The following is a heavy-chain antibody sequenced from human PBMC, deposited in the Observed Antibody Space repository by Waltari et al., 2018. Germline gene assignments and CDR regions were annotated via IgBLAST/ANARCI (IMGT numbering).Heavy chain of an antibody. Sequence: QVQLVQSGAEVRKPGASVNISCKASGYTFSSYYMYWVRQAPGQGLEWMGTINPSGSSTSYSQKFQDRVTMTRDTSTRTDYMELSSLTSEDTAVYYCARGGVPYSRSWYGDYWGQGTQVTVSS. D-gene: IGHD6-13*01. J-gene: IGHJ4*02. CDR3: ARGGVPYSRSWYGDY. CDR1: GYTFSSYY. CDR2: INPSGSST. V-gene: IGHV1-46*01.